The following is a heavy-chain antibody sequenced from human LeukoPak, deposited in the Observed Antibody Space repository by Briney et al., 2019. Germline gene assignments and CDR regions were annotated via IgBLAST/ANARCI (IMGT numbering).Heavy chain of an antibody. CDR1: GGSIRSSSYY. J-gene: IGHJ5*02. CDR3: ARPVPSRLGWFDP. V-gene: IGHV4-39*01. CDR2: IYYSGST. Sequence: SETLSLTCTVSGGSIRSSSYYWDWIRQPPGKGLEWIGSIYYSGSTYYNSSLKSRVSISVDTSRNQFSLKVSSVTAADTAVYYCARPVPSRLGWFDPWGQGTLVTVSS. D-gene: IGHD1-1*01.